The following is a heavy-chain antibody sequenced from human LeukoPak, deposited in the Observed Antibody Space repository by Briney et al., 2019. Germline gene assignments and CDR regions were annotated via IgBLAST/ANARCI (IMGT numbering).Heavy chain of an antibody. CDR3: AGRRGYSFGYHFDY. CDR1: GYIFSNNW. CDR2: IYPDDSDT. V-gene: IGHV5-51*01. D-gene: IGHD5-18*01. Sequence: GGSLKISCKGSGYIFSNNWIGWVRQMPGKGLEWMGSIYPDDSDTRYSPSFQGQVTISADKSISTAYLQWSSLKASDTAMYYCAGRRGYSFGYHFDYWGQGTLVTVSS. J-gene: IGHJ4*02.